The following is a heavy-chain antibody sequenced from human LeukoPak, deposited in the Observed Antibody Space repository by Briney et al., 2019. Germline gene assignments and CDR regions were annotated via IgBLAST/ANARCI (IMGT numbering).Heavy chain of an antibody. Sequence: GGSLRLSCTASGFIFSGSWMAWIRQAPGKGLEWVAIIKKDGSEKYYVDSMKGRFTTSRDNAKNSLFLQMNSLGAEDTAIYYCTTDTWYSAGHWGQGTLVTVSS. V-gene: IGHV3-7*03. CDR1: GFIFSGSW. D-gene: IGHD2-15*01. CDR3: TTDTWYSAGH. CDR2: IKKDGSEK. J-gene: IGHJ4*02.